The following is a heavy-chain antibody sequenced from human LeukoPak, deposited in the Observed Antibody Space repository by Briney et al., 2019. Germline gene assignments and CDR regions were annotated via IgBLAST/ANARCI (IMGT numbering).Heavy chain of an antibody. CDR1: GFTVSSNY. Sequence: GGSLRLSCAASGFTVSSNYMSWVCQAPGKGLEWVSVIYSGGSTYYADSVKGRFTISRDNSKNTLYLQMNSLRAEDTAVYYCAREYYYGSGSFNDYWGQGTLVTVSS. D-gene: IGHD3-10*01. CDR3: AREYYYGSGSFNDY. J-gene: IGHJ4*02. V-gene: IGHV3-53*01. CDR2: IYSGGST.